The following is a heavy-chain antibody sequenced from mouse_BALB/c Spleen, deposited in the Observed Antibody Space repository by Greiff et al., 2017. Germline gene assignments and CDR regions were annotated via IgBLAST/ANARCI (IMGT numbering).Heavy chain of an antibody. CDR2: ISSGGSYT. Sequence: EVQVVESGGGLVKPGGSLKLSCAASGFTFSSYAMSWVRQTPEKRLEWVATISSGGSYTYYPDSVKGRFTISRDNAKNTLYLQMSSLRSEDTAMYYCARLSTGTKEGAWFAYWGQGTLVTVSA. D-gene: IGHD4-1*02. V-gene: IGHV5-9-3*01. CDR1: GFTFSSYA. CDR3: ARLSTGTKEGAWFAY. J-gene: IGHJ3*01.